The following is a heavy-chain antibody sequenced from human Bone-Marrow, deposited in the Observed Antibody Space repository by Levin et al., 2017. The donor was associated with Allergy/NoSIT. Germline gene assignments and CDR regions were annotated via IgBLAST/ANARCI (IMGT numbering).Heavy chain of an antibody. CDR1: GFTVSGTD. J-gene: IGHJ4*02. V-gene: IGHV3-66*01. CDR2: IHSGDTT. D-gene: IGHD4/OR15-4a*01. CDR3: ARGGDYGNY. Sequence: GGSLRLSCAASGFTVSGTDMSWLRQAPGKGLEWVSVIHSGDTTYYADSVKGRFTISRDNSKNTLSLQMNSLRVEDTAVYYCARGGDYGNYWGQGTLVTVSS.